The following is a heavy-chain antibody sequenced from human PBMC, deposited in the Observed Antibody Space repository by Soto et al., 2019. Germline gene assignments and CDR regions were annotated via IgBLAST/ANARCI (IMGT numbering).Heavy chain of an antibody. D-gene: IGHD3-3*01. CDR3: ARDANSRHRTVYYDVFDM. J-gene: IGHJ3*02. CDR2: IRKDGQKE. CDR1: GFTFEHYW. Sequence: DVQLMEAGGGLVEPGGALRLSCAASGFTFEHYWMTWVRQAPGKGLEWVANIRKDGQKEHYVDSVEGRFSVSRDTARALLYLQMNSLRIEDTAVYYCARDANSRHRTVYYDVFDMWGHGTMVPVSP. V-gene: IGHV3-7*05.